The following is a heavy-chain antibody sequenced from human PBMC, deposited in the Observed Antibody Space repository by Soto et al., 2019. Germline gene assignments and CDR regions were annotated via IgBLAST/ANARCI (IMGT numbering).Heavy chain of an antibody. Sequence: EVQLVESGGGLVQPGGSVRVSCEASGFSFNTCFMTWVRQAPGKGLEWLSSITTSGDGTYYADDVEGRFTISRHNAKNSLYLQMHSLRDEDTAVYYCVARPPVTMSTRDFWGQGTLVTVSS. CDR2: ITTSGDGT. D-gene: IGHD3-10*02. CDR1: GFSFNTCF. CDR3: VARPPVTMSTRDF. V-gene: IGHV3-48*02. J-gene: IGHJ4*02.